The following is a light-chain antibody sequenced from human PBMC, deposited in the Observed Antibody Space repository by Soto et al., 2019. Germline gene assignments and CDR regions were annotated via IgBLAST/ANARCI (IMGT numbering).Light chain of an antibody. J-gene: IGLJ3*02. V-gene: IGLV1-47*02. CDR1: RSNIGSNY. CDR3: AAFDDNLSGWV. CDR2: SNN. Sequence: QSVLTQPPSASATPGQRVSISFSGSRSNIGSNYVYWYQQLPGAAPRILMYSNNQRPSGVPGRFSVSKSGTSASLANSGLLSEYEADYYCAAFDDNLSGWVFGSGTKRTVL.